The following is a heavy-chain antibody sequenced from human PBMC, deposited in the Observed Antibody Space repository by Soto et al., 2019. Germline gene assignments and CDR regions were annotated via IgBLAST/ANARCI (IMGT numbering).Heavy chain of an antibody. V-gene: IGHV4-59*01. CDR3: AREGRGIDILTGYYRAWFDP. CDR1: GGSISSYY. J-gene: IGHJ5*02. D-gene: IGHD3-9*01. Sequence: SETLSLTCTVSGGSISSYYWSWIRQPPGKGLEWIGYIYYSGSTNYNPSLKSRVTISVDTSKNQFSLKLSSVTAADTAVYYCAREGRGIDILTGYYRAWFDPWGQGTLVTVSS. CDR2: IYYSGST.